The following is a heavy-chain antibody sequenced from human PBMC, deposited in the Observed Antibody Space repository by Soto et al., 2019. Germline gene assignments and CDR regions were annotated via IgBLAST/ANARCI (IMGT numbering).Heavy chain of an antibody. CDR3: ATGLEATEYYFDY. Sequence: QVQLVESGGGVVQPGRSLRLSCAASGFTFSSYGMHWVRQAPGKGLEWVAVIWYDGSNKYYADSVKGRFTISRDNSKNTLYLQMNSLRAEDTAVYYRATGLEATEYYFDYWGQGTLVTVSS. V-gene: IGHV3-33*01. CDR2: IWYDGSNK. J-gene: IGHJ4*02. CDR1: GFTFSSYG. D-gene: IGHD4-4*01.